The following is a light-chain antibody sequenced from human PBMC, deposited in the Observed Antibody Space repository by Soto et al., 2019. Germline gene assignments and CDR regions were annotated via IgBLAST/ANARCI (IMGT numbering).Light chain of an antibody. CDR2: DAS. CDR1: QRVSSY. CDR3: QQRSNWPPVT. Sequence: EIVLTQSPATLSLSPGERATLSCRASQRVSSYLAWYQQKPGQAPRLLIYDASNRATGIPARFSGSGSGTDVTLTSSSREPEDVAVDYCQQRSNWPPVTFGGGTKVEIK. V-gene: IGKV3-11*01. J-gene: IGKJ4*01.